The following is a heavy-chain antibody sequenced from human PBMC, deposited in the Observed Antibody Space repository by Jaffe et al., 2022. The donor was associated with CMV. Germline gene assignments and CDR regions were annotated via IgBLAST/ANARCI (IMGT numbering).Heavy chain of an antibody. CDR1: GGSISSYY. J-gene: IGHJ4*02. Sequence: QVQLQESGPGLVKPSETLSLTCTVSGGSISSYYWSWIRQPPGKGLEWIGYFYYSGSTNYNPSLKSRVTISVDTSKNQFSLKVSSVTAADTAVYYCARHTLRYSGSYFDYWGQGTLVTVSS. CDR2: FYYSGST. CDR3: ARHTLRYSGSYFDY. V-gene: IGHV4-59*08. D-gene: IGHD1-26*01.